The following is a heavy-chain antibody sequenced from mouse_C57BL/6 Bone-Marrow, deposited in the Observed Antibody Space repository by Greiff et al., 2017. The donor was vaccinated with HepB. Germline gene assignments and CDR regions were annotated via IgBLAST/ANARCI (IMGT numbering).Heavy chain of an antibody. CDR2: IDPSDSYT. J-gene: IGHJ3*01. Sequence: QVQLQQPGAELVKPGASLKLSCKASGYTFTSYWMQWVKQRPGQGLEWIGEIDPSDSYTNYNQKFKGKATLTVDTSSSTAYMQLSSLTSEDSAVYYCARKGNSWFAYWGQGTLVTVSA. CDR1: GYTFTSYW. CDR3: ARKGNSWFAY. D-gene: IGHD2-1*01. V-gene: IGHV1-50*01.